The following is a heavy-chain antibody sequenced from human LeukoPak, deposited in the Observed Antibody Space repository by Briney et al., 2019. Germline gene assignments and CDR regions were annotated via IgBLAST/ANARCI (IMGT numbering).Heavy chain of an antibody. V-gene: IGHV3-21*01. J-gene: IGHJ4*02. CDR3: AGGGDFDY. CDR1: GFSFSIYF. D-gene: IGHD3-16*01. Sequence: GGSLRLSCAASGFSFSIYFMNWVRQAPGKGLEWVSSISRTSEYIHYADSVRGRFAISRDNAKNSVYPQMNSLRPEDTAVYFCAGGGDFDYWGQGILVTVSA. CDR2: ISRTSEYI.